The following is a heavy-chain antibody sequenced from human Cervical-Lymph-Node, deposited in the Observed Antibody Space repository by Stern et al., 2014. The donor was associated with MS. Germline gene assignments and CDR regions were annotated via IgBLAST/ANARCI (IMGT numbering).Heavy chain of an antibody. CDR1: GFTFSSYS. Sequence: VQLVESGGGLVKPGGSLRLSCAASGFTFSSYSMNWVRQAPGKGLEWVSSISSSSSYIDYADSVKGRFTISRDNAKNSLYLQMNSLRAEDTAVYYCARDSSSWYGVDYWGQGTLVTVSS. D-gene: IGHD6-13*01. V-gene: IGHV3-21*01. J-gene: IGHJ4*02. CDR3: ARDSSSWYGVDY. CDR2: ISSSSSYI.